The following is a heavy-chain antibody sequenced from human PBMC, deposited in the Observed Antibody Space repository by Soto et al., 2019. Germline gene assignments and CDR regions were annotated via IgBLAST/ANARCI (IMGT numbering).Heavy chain of an antibody. Sequence: GGSLRLSCVAYGFSFSNYNMNWVRRAPGKGLEWVSYITDSSDTVHYADSVRGRFTISRDNAESSLYLQMNSLRDEDTAVYFCARDFGHGYYLDYWGRGTLVTVSS. CDR1: GFSFSNYN. V-gene: IGHV3-48*02. D-gene: IGHD3-3*01. J-gene: IGHJ4*02. CDR3: ARDFGHGYYLDY. CDR2: ITDSSDTV.